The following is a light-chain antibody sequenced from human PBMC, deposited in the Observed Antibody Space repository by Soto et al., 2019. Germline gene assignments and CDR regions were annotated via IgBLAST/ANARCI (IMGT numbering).Light chain of an antibody. CDR1: QSIGNNY. J-gene: IGKJ3*01. V-gene: IGKV3-20*01. CDR3: QQYGGSPFT. CDR2: SAS. Sequence: EIVLTQSPDTLSLSPGERATLSCRASQSIGNNYLAWYQQKPGQTPRLLIHSASTRATGIPDRFSGSGSGTDFTLTISRLEPDDFAVYYCQQYGGSPFTFGPGTKVDIK.